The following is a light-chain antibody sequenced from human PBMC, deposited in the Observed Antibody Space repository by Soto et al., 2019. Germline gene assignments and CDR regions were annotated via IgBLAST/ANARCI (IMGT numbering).Light chain of an antibody. CDR3: QQFHSYPLT. CDR2: RAS. Sequence: DIQMTQSPSTLSASVGDRVTITCRASQRISNSLAWYQQKPGEAPKYLIHRASSLESGVPSRFSGSGSGTEFTLSISSLQPDDFAIYYCQQFHSYPLTFGGGTKVDIK. J-gene: IGKJ4*01. CDR1: QRISNS. V-gene: IGKV1-5*03.